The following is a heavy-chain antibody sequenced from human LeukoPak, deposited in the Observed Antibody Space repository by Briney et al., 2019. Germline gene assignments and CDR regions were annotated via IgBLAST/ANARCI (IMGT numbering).Heavy chain of an antibody. Sequence: KPSETLSLTCTVSGGSISSYYWSWIRQPAGKGLEWIGRIYTSGSTNYNPSLKSRVTMSVDTSKNQFSLKLSSVTAADTAVYYCARGRLGYCSSTSCLDYYYYMDVWGKGTTVTISS. D-gene: IGHD2-2*01. CDR3: ARGRLGYCSSTSCLDYYYYMDV. CDR1: GGSISSYY. J-gene: IGHJ6*03. V-gene: IGHV4-4*07. CDR2: IYTSGST.